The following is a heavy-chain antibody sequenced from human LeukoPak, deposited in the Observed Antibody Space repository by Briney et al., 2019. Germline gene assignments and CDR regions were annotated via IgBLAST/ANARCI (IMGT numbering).Heavy chain of an antibody. CDR3: ARDPFPIYARSYFDY. D-gene: IGHD3-16*01. CDR2: IIPILGIA. CDR1: GGTFSSYA. V-gene: IGHV1-69*04. J-gene: IGHJ4*02. Sequence: SVKVSCKASGGTFSSYAISWVRQAPGQGLEWMGRIIPILGIANYAQKFQGRVTITADKSTSTAYMELSSLRSEDTAVYYCARDPFPIYARSYFDYWGQGTLVTVSS.